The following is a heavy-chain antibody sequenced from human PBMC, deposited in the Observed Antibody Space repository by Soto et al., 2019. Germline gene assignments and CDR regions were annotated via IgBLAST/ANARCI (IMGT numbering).Heavy chain of an antibody. CDR1: GFTFSSYG. CDR2: ISYDGSNK. Sequence: QVQLVESGGGVVQPGRSLRLSCAASGFTFSSYGMHWVRQAPGKGLEWVAVISYDGSNKYYADSVKGRFTISSDNSKNTLYLQMNRLRAEDTAVYYCAREGIAATLMLSAFDIWGQGTMVTVSS. CDR3: AREGIAATLMLSAFDI. D-gene: IGHD6-13*01. V-gene: IGHV3-30*03. J-gene: IGHJ3*02.